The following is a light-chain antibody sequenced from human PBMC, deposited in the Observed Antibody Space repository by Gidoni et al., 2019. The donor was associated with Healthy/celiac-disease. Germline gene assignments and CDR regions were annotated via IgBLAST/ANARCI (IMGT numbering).Light chain of an antibody. CDR2: KAS. V-gene: IGKV1-5*03. CDR1: QSISSW. CDR3: QQYNTIET. J-gene: IGKJ1*01. Sequence: DIQMTQSPSTLSASVGDRVTITCRASQSISSWLAWYQQKPGKAPKLLIYKASSLERGVPSRFSGSGSGTEFTLSISSLQPDDFATYYCQQYNTIETFGQGTKVEIK.